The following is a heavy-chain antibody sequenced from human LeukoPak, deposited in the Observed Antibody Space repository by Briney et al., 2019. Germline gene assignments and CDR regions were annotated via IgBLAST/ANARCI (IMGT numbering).Heavy chain of an antibody. D-gene: IGHD3-9*01. CDR3: ARYYDILTGYYNVIGSDAFDI. CDR1: GYTFTSYA. Sequence: GASVKVSCKASGYTFTSYAMNWVRQAPGQGLEWMGWINTNTGNPTYAQGFTGRFVFSLDTSVSTAYLQISSLKAEDTAVYYCARYYDILTGYYNVIGSDAFDIWGQGTMVTVSS. CDR2: INTNTGNP. V-gene: IGHV7-4-1*02. J-gene: IGHJ3*02.